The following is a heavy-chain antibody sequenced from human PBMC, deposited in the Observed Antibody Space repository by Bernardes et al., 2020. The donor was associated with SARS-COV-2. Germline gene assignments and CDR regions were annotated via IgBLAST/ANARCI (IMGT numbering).Heavy chain of an antibody. J-gene: IGHJ4*02. Sequence: SVKVSCKASGYTFSSYGISWVRQAPGQGLEWVGWISDYSGNTNYAQKLQGRVTMTTDTSTSTAYMELRSLRSDDTAVYYCARVRGSGWYLDYWGQGTLVTVSS. V-gene: IGHV1-18*01. CDR1: GYTFSSYG. D-gene: IGHD6-19*01. CDR3: ARVRGSGWYLDY. CDR2: ISDYSGNT.